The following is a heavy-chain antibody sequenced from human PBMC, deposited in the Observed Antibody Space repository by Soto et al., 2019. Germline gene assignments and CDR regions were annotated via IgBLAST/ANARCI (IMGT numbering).Heavy chain of an antibody. CDR2: IYYSGST. CDR3: ASVVVTAHDAFDI. Sequence: SETLSLTCTVSGGSISSGDYYWSWIRQPPGKGLEWIGYIYYSGSTYYNPSLKSRVTISVDTSKNQFSLKLSSVTAADTAVYYCASVVVTAHDAFDIWGQGTTVTVSS. D-gene: IGHD2-21*02. J-gene: IGHJ3*02. CDR1: GGSISSGDYY. V-gene: IGHV4-30-4*01.